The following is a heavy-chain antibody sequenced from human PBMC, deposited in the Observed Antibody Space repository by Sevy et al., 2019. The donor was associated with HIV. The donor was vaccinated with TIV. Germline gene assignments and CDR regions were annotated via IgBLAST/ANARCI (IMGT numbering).Heavy chain of an antibody. CDR3: ARGGSDAFDI. CDR1: GFTYSSYD. CDR2: IGTVGET. J-gene: IGHJ3*02. V-gene: IGHV3-13*01. Sequence: GGSLRLSCAASGFTYSSYDIHWVRQATGKSLEWDSAIGTVGETLYADSVKGRFTISSDNAKNSLYLQMNSLRAGDTAVYYCARGGSDAFDIWAQGTMVTVSS. D-gene: IGHD1-1*01.